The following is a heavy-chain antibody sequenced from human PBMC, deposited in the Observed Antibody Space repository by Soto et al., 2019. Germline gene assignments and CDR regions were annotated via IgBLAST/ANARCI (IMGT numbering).Heavy chain of an antibody. J-gene: IGHJ6*02. V-gene: IGHV5-51*01. D-gene: IGHD3-10*01. CDR1: GYSFTSYW. CDR2: IYPGDSDT. CDR3: ASARSMDYYYYGMDV. Sequence: GESLKISCKGSGYSFTSYWIGWVRQMPGKGLEWMGIIYPGDSDTRYSPSFQGQVTISADKSISTAYLQWSSLKASDTAMYYCASARSMDYYYYGMDVWGQGTTVTVSS.